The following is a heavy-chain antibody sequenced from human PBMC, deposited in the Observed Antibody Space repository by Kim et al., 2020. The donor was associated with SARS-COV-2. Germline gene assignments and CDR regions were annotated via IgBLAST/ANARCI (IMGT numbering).Heavy chain of an antibody. CDR1: GFTFDDYA. CDR2: ISGDGGST. D-gene: IGHD2-2*01. J-gene: IGHJ4*02. Sequence: GGSLRLSCAASGFTFDDYAMHWVRQAPGKGLEWVSLISGDGGSTYYADSVKGRFTISRDNSKNSLYLQMNRLITEDTALYYCAKDIKVVVRYAVYYFDYWGQGTLVTVSS. V-gene: IGHV3-43*02. CDR3: AKDIKVVVRYAVYYFDY.